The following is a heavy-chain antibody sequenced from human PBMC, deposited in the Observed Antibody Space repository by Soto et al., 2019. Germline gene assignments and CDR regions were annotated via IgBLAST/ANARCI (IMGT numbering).Heavy chain of an antibody. V-gene: IGHV3-7*03. CDR1: GFTFSSYW. Sequence: AASGFTFSSYWMSWVRQAPGKGLEWVANIKQDGSEKYYVDSVKGRFTISRDNAKNSLYLQMNSLRAEDTAVYYCARDFPDRYYYYGMDVWGQGTTVTSP. CDR3: ARDFPDRYYYYGMDV. CDR2: IKQDGSEK. J-gene: IGHJ6*02.